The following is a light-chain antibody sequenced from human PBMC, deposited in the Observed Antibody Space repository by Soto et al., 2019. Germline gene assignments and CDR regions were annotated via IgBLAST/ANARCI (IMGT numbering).Light chain of an antibody. CDR3: MQPLQIPFT. CDR1: QSLLHSNGYNY. J-gene: IGKJ2*01. V-gene: IGKV2-28*01. Sequence: DIVVTQSPLSLPVTPGEPASISCRSSQSLLHSNGYNYLDWNLQKPGQSPQLLIYLGSNRASGVPDRCSGSGSGTDFTLKISRVEAEDVGVYCCMQPLQIPFTFGQGTKLEIK. CDR2: LGS.